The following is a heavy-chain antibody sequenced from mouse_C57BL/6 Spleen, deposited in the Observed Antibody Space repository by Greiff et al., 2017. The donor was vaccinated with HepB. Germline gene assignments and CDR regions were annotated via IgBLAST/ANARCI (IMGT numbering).Heavy chain of an antibody. D-gene: IGHD1-1*01. V-gene: IGHV5-6*01. CDR2: ISSGGSYT. CDR3: ARLGPYYYGNAMDY. Sequence: EVKVVESGGDLVKPGGSLKLSCAASGFTFSSYGMSWVRQTPDKRLEWVATISSGGSYTYYPDSVKGRFTISRDNAKNTLYLQMSSLKSEDTAMYYCARLGPYYYGNAMDYWGQGTSVTVSS. CDR1: GFTFSSYG. J-gene: IGHJ4*01.